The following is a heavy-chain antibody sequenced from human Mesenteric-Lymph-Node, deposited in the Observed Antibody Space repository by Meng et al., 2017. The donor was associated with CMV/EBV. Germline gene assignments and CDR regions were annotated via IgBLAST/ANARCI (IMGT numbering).Heavy chain of an antibody. D-gene: IGHD4-17*01. Sequence: GESLKISCAASGFTVSSNYMSWVRQGPGKGLEWVSGISASGGSTYYADSVKGRFTISRDNSRNTLSLQMNSLRAEDTAVYYCARSTVPYATYYGMDVWGQGTTVTVSS. J-gene: IGHJ6*02. V-gene: IGHV3-23*01. CDR3: ARSTVPYATYYGMDV. CDR1: GFTVSSNY. CDR2: ISASGGST.